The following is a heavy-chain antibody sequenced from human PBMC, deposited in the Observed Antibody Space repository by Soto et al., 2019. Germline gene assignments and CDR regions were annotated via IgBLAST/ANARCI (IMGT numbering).Heavy chain of an antibody. CDR3: ARGGYFDWLFPKPYYYGMDV. V-gene: IGHV3-23*01. CDR2: ISGSGSST. Sequence: GSLRLSCAASGFTFSCYTMSWVRQAPGKGLEWVSTISGSGSSTYSADSVKGRFTISRDNSKNTLYLQMNSLRAEDTAVYYCARGGYFDWLFPKPYYYGMDVWGQGTTVTVSS. J-gene: IGHJ6*02. D-gene: IGHD3-9*01. CDR1: GFTFSCYT.